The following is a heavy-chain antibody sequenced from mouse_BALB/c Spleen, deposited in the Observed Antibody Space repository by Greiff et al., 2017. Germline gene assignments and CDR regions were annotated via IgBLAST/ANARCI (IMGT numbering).Heavy chain of an antibody. CDR2: ISSGSSTI. V-gene: IGHV5-17*02. D-gene: IGHD1-2*01. CDR1: GFTFSSFG. CDR3: ARGWYGPYYFDY. J-gene: IGHJ2*01. Sequence: EVKLEESGGGLVQPGGSRKLSCAASGFTFSSFGMHWVRQAPEKGLEWVAYISSGSSTIYYADTVKGRFTISRDNPKNTLFLQMTSLRSEDTAMYYCARGWYGPYYFDYWGQGTTLTVSS.